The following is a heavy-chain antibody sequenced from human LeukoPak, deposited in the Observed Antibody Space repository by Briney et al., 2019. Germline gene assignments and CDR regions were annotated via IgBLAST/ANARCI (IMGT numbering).Heavy chain of an antibody. Sequence: TSETLSLTCTVSGGSISSYYWSWIRQPPGKGLEWIGYIYYSGSTNYNPSLKSRVTISVDTSKNQFSLKLSSVTAADTAVYYRARHGGYKAVNAFDIWGQGTMVTVSS. CDR3: ARHGGYKAVNAFDI. J-gene: IGHJ3*02. D-gene: IGHD5-24*01. CDR1: GGSISSYY. V-gene: IGHV4-59*08. CDR2: IYYSGST.